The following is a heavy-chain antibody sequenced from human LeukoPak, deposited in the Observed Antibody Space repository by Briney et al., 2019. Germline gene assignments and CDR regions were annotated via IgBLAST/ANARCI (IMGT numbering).Heavy chain of an antibody. CDR1: GFIFRSYA. Sequence: GGSLRLSCVSSGFIFRSYAVTWVRQAPGKGLDWVSSITANGDSTYYADSVKGRFTISRDNSKNTLYLQMSSLRAEDTAVYYCATFGVIVRNNYLDYWGQGALVAVSS. J-gene: IGHJ4*02. V-gene: IGHV3-23*01. D-gene: IGHD3-3*01. CDR3: ATFGVIVRNNYLDY. CDR2: ITANGDST.